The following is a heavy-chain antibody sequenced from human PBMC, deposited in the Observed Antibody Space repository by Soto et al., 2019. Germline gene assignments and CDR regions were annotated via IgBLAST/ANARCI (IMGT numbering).Heavy chain of an antibody. CDR2: INYSGST. D-gene: IGHD3-3*01. CDR1: GGSISGHY. V-gene: IGHV4-34*01. Sequence: QVQLQQWGAGLLKPSETLSLTCAVYGGSISGHYWTWIRPPPGKGLEWIGEINYSGSTNYNPSLKSRVTISVDSSKNQFSLKLSSVTAADTAVFYCAREGSRFLVDVWGEGTTVTVSS. J-gene: IGHJ6*04. CDR3: AREGSRFLVDV.